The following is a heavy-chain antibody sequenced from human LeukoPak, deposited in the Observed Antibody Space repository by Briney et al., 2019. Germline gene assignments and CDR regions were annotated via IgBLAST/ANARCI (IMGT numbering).Heavy chain of an antibody. J-gene: IGHJ4*02. CDR3: ARSGITTIPNFDD. D-gene: IGHD5-12*01. CDR2: MNPNSGAT. V-gene: IGHV1-2*02. Sequence: GASVKVSCKASGYTFSGYYIHWVRQAPGQGLEWMGWMNPNSGATNNAQKFQGRVTLSRDTSISTAYMELSKLRSDDTAVYYCARSGITTIPNFDDWGQGTLVTVSS. CDR1: GYTFSGYY.